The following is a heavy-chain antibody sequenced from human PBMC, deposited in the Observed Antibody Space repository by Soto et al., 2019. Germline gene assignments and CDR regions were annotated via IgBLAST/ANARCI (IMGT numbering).Heavy chain of an antibody. CDR1: GFTFSSYA. CDR3: AKSVRYCSGGSCYSGHYYYGMDV. D-gene: IGHD2-15*01. V-gene: IGHV3-23*01. Sequence: RLSCAASGFTFSSYAMSWVRQAPGKGLEWVSAISDNGGSTYYADSVKGRFTISRDNSKNTLYLQMNSLRAEDTAVYYCAKSVRYCSGGSCYSGHYYYGMDVWGQGTTVTVSS. J-gene: IGHJ6*02. CDR2: ISDNGGST.